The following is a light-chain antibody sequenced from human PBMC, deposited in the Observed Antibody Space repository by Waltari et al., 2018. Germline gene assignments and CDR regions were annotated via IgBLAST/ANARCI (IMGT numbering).Light chain of an antibody. CDR2: GAS. J-gene: IGKJ3*01. V-gene: IGKV3D-15*01. Sequence: EIVMTQSPATLSLSLGERATLSCRASQGVSSSLAWYQQKPGQAPRLLIYGASSRATGIPDRFSGSGSGTDFTLTISSLEPEDVGVYYCLQRSNWPFTFGPGTKLDIK. CDR3: LQRSNWPFT. CDR1: QGVSSS.